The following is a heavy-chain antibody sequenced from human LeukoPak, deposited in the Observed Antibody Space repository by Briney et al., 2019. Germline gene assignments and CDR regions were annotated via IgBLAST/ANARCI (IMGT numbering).Heavy chain of an antibody. D-gene: IGHD3-16*02. CDR2: IYYSGST. CDR1: GGSISRYY. Sequence: SETLSLTCNVPGGSISRYYWSWMRQPPGKGLAWIGYIYYSGSTNYNPSLKSRVTISVDTSKNQFSLKLSSVTAADTAVYYCARDQSGYRHSRGRDVWGQGTTVTVSS. J-gene: IGHJ6*02. CDR3: ARDQSGYRHSRGRDV. V-gene: IGHV4-59*01.